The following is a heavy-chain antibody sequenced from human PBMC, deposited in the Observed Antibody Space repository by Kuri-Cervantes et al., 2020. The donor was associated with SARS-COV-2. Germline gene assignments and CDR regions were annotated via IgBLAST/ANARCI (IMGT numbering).Heavy chain of an antibody. CDR2: ISSSGSTI. V-gene: IGHV3-48*03. D-gene: IGHD3-3*01. CDR3: ARRLEYDFWSGPLDAFDI. J-gene: IGHJ3*02. Sequence: LSLTCAASGFTFSSYEMNWVRQAPGKGLEWVSYISSSGSTIYYADSVKGRFTISRDNAKNSLYPQMNSLRAEDTAVYYCARRLEYDFWSGPLDAFDIWGQGTMVTVSS. CDR1: GFTFSSYE.